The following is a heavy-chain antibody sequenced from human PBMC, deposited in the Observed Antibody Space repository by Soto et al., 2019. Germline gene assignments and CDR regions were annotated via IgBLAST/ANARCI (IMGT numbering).Heavy chain of an antibody. D-gene: IGHD6-19*01. CDR3: ARELGYSSGWYGEYNWFDP. CDR2: ISAYNGNT. J-gene: IGHJ5*02. Sequence: AXVKVSCKASGYTFTSYGIRWVRQAPGQGLEWMGWISAYNGNTNYAQKLQGRVTMTTDTSTSTAYMELRSLRSDDTAVYYCARELGYSSGWYGEYNWFDPWGQGTLVTVSS. CDR1: GYTFTSYG. V-gene: IGHV1-18*01.